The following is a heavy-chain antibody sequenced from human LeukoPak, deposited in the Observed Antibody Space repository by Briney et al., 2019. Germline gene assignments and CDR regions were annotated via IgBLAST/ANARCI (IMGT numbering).Heavy chain of an antibody. D-gene: IGHD1-7*01. V-gene: IGHV3-30*03. J-gene: IGHJ4*02. CDR3: ARWRTGTIFDY. Sequence: GGSLRLSCAASGFTFSSYGMYWVRQAPGKGLEWVALISYDGSNKDYADSVKGRFTISRDNSKNTLYLQMNSLRPEDTAVYYCARWRTGTIFDYWGQGTLVIVSS. CDR1: GFTFSSYG. CDR2: ISYDGSNK.